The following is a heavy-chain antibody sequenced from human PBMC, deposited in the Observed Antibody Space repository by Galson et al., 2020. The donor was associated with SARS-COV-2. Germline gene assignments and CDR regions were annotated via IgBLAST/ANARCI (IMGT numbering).Heavy chain of an antibody. V-gene: IGHV4-4*02. CDR1: GGSISSSNW. D-gene: IGHD1-26*01. Sequence: SETLSLTCAVSGGSISSSNWWSWVRQPPGKGLEWIGEIYHSGSTNYNPSLKSQVTISVDKSKNQFSLKLSSVTAADTAVYYCARDQLIVGATDWGQGTLVTVSS. CDR3: ARDQLIVGATD. J-gene: IGHJ4*02. CDR2: IYHSGST.